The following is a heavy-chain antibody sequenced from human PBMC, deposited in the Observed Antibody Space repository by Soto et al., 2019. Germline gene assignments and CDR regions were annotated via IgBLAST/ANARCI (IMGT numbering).Heavy chain of an antibody. V-gene: IGHV1-46*03. D-gene: IGHD2-8*01. CDR3: YRYVTADY. CDR1: GYTFTSDY. CDR2: INPSGGST. J-gene: IGHJ4*02. Sequence: QVQLVQSGAEVKKPGASVKVSCKAAGYTFTSDYMNWVRQAPGQGLEWVGIINPSGGSTSYAQKFQGRVTLTGDTSTSTVYMELTSLRSYDTAVYYCYRYVTADYWGQGTLVTVSS.